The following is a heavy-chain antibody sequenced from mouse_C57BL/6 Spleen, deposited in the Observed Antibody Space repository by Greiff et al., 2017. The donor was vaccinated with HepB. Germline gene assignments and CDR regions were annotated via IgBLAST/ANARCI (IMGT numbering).Heavy chain of an antibody. CDR2: IHPNSGST. V-gene: IGHV1-64*01. CDR1: GYTFTSYW. Sequence: VKLQQSGAELVKPGASVKLSCKASGYTFTSYWMHWVKQRPGQGLEWIGMIHPNSGSTNYNEKFKSKATLTVDKSSSTAYMQLSSLTSEDSAVYYCATPHYYGSLWYFDVWGTGTTVTVSS. CDR3: ATPHYYGSLWYFDV. D-gene: IGHD1-1*01. J-gene: IGHJ1*03.